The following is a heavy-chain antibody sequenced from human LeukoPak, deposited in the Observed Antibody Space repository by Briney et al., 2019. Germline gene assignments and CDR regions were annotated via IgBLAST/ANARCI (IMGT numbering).Heavy chain of an antibody. V-gene: IGHV3-23*01. J-gene: IGHJ4*02. D-gene: IGHD3-22*01. CDR2: LSSGGGNT. Sequence: GGSLRLSCAASGFTFSSYAMNWVRQAPGKGLEWVSALSSGGGNTYYADSVKGRFTISRDNSKSTLYLQMNSLRADDTAVYYCAKVIGSGYYYYFDYWGQGTLVTVSS. CDR1: GFTFSSYA. CDR3: AKVIGSGYYYYFDY.